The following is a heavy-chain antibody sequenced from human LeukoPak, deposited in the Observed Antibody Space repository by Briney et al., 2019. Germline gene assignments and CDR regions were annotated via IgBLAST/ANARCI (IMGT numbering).Heavy chain of an antibody. CDR2: INHSGST. D-gene: IGHD2-2*01. CDR3: AGSPHIVVVPAAKQVHQVYYYYGMDV. J-gene: IGHJ6*02. V-gene: IGHV4-34*01. Sequence: SETLSLTCAVYGGSFSGYYWSWIRQPPGKGLEWIGEINHSGSTNYNPSLKSRVTISVDTSKNQFSLKLSSVTAADTAVYYCAGSPHIVVVPAAKQVHQVYYYYGMDVWGQGTTVTVSS. CDR1: GGSFSGYY.